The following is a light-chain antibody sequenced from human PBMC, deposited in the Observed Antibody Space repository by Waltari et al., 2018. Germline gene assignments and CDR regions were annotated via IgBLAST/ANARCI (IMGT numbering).Light chain of an antibody. CDR3: SSYISRSIVV. CDR1: SSDVGGYNY. CDR2: EVS. Sequence: QSALTQPASVSGSPGQSITISCTGTSSDVGGYNYASWYQKRPGKAPKLMIYEVSNRPSGVANRFSGSKSGNTASLTISGLQAEDEADYYCSSYISRSIVVFGGGTKLSVL. V-gene: IGLV2-14*01. J-gene: IGLJ2*01.